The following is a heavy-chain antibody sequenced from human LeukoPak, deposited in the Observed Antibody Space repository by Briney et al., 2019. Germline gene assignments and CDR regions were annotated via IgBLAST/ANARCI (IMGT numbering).Heavy chain of an antibody. Sequence: SETLSLTCAVYGGSFSGYYWSWIRQPPGKGLEWIGEINHSGSTNYNPSLKSRVTISVDTSKNQFSLKLSSVTAADTAVYYCARGIDYGGNSFIDYWGQGTLGTVSS. CDR1: GGSFSGYY. CDR3: ARGIDYGGNSFIDY. V-gene: IGHV4-34*01. J-gene: IGHJ4*02. CDR2: INHSGST. D-gene: IGHD4-23*01.